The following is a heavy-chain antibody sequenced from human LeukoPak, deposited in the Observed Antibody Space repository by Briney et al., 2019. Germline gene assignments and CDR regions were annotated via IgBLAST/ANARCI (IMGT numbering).Heavy chain of an antibody. D-gene: IGHD3-22*01. CDR1: SDSISSSSYC. Sequence: PSETLSLTCTVSSDSISSSSYCWEWIRQPPGKGLEWIGSTFYSGSTYYNPSLKSRITTSVDTSKNQFSLKLSSVTAADTAVYYCARQQRAYYYDSIGYYFGNAFDIWGQGTMVTVSS. V-gene: IGHV4-39*01. CDR3: ARQQRAYYYDSIGYYFGNAFDI. J-gene: IGHJ3*02. CDR2: TFYSGST.